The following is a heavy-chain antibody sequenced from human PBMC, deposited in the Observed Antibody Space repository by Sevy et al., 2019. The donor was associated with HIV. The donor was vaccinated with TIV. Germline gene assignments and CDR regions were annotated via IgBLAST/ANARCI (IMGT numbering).Heavy chain of an antibody. CDR1: GYSFTDHW. Sequence: GESLKISCKGSGYSFTDHWIGWVRQKPGKGLEWMGIIYPDDSETRYSPSFQAQVTFSADKSINTAYLQWSRLKASDTAMYYCATSRSGYLDSSGYYIYWGQGTLVTVSS. J-gene: IGHJ4*02. CDR2: IYPDDSET. V-gene: IGHV5-51*01. D-gene: IGHD3-22*01. CDR3: ATSRSGYLDSSGYYIY.